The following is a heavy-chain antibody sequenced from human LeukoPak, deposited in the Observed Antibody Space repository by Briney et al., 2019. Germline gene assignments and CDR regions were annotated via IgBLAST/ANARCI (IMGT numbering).Heavy chain of an antibody. Sequence: GGSLRLSCAVSGFTFSSYWMSWVRQAPGKGLEWVANIKQDGSEKYYVDSVKGRFTISRDNAKNSLFLQMNSRRAEDTAVYYCATGRQCGYWGQGTLVTVSS. CDR3: ATGRQCGY. V-gene: IGHV3-7*03. CDR1: GFTFSSYW. D-gene: IGHD4-11*01. CDR2: IKQDGSEK. J-gene: IGHJ4*02.